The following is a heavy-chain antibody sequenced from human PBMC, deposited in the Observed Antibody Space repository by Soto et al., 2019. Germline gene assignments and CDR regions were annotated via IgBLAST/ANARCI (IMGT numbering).Heavy chain of an antibody. J-gene: IGHJ4*02. D-gene: IGHD3-22*01. CDR3: ARGSGINYYDSSGYFYYFDY. CDR1: GGTFSSYA. V-gene: IGHV1-69*06. Sequence: QVQLVQSGAEVKKPGSSVKVSCKASGGTFSSYAISWVRQAPGQGLEWMGGIIPIFGTANYAQKFQGRVTITADKSTSTAYMELSRLRSEDTAVYYCARGSGINYYDSSGYFYYFDYWGQGTLVTVSS. CDR2: IIPIFGTA.